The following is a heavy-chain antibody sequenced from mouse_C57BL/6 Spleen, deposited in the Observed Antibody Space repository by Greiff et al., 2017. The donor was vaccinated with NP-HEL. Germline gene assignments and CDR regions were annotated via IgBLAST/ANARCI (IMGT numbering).Heavy chain of an antibody. Sequence: EVKLMESGPELVKPGASVKIPCKASGYTFTDYNMDWVKQSHGKSLEWIGDINPNNGGTIYNQKFKGKATLTVDKSSSTAYMELRSLTSEDTAVYYCARTYYDYDEFYYAMDYWGQGTSVTVSS. CDR2: INPNNGGT. CDR1: GYTFTDYN. CDR3: ARTYYDYDEFYYAMDY. J-gene: IGHJ4*01. V-gene: IGHV1-18*01. D-gene: IGHD2-4*01.